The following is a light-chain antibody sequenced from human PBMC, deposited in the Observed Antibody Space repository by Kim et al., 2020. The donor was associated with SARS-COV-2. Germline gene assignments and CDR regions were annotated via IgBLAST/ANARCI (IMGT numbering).Light chain of an antibody. CDR3: QHYGSSLYT. CDR1: QSVSSSY. V-gene: IGKV3-20*01. Sequence: EIVLTQSPGTLSLSPGERATLSCRASQSVSSSYLAWYQQKPGQAPRLLIHDASSRATGIPDRFSGSGSGTDFPLTISRLEPEDFAVYYCQHYGSSLYTFGQGTKLEI. J-gene: IGKJ2*01. CDR2: DAS.